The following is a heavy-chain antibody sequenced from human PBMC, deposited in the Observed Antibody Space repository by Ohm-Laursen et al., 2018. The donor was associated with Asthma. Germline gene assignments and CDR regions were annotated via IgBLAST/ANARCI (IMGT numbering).Heavy chain of an antibody. Sequence: SSLRLSCAASGFTFSSYGMHWVRQAPGKGLEWVAVIWYDGSNKYYADSVKGRFTISRDNSKNTLYLQMNSLRAEDTAVYYCAKEFGGVATMYYFDYWGQGTLVTVSS. D-gene: IGHD3-10*02. V-gene: IGHV3-30*18. J-gene: IGHJ4*02. CDR1: GFTFSSYG. CDR2: IWYDGSNK. CDR3: AKEFGGVATMYYFDY.